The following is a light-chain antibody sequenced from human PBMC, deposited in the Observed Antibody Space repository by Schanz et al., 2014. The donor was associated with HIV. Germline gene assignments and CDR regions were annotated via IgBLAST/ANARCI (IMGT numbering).Light chain of an antibody. CDR3: ASWDGGLSVV. Sequence: QSALTQPASVSGSPGQSITISCTGTSSDVGGYNYVSWYQQHPGKAPKLMIYDVSNRPSGVPERFSGSKSGTSASLAISGLRSEDEADYYCASWDGGLSVVFGGGTKLTVL. CDR1: SSDVGGYNY. V-gene: IGLV2-14*01. J-gene: IGLJ2*01. CDR2: DVS.